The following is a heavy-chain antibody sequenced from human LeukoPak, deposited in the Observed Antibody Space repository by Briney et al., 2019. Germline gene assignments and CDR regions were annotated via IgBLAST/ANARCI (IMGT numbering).Heavy chain of an antibody. J-gene: IGHJ4*02. D-gene: IGHD6-13*01. V-gene: IGHV3-30-3*01. CDR3: ARDSSLSYSSSWYFDY. CDR2: ISYDGSNK. Sequence: GGSLRLSCAASGFTFSSYAMHWVRQAPGKGLEWVAVISYDGSNKYYADSVKGRFTISRDNSKNTLYLQMNSLRAEDTAVYYCARDSSLSYSSSWYFDYWGQGAPVTVSS. CDR1: GFTFSSYA.